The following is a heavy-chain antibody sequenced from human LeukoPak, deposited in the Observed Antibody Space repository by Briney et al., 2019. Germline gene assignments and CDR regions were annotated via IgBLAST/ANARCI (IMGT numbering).Heavy chain of an antibody. D-gene: IGHD3-10*01. CDR1: GGTFSSYA. Sequence: SVKVSCKASGGTFSSYAISWVRQAPGQGLGWMGGIIPIFGTANYAQKFQGRVTITADESTSTAYMELSSLRSEDTAVYYCARENYYGSGSYSLDYWGQGTLVTVSS. CDR2: IIPIFGTA. J-gene: IGHJ4*02. V-gene: IGHV1-69*01. CDR3: ARENYYGSGSYSLDY.